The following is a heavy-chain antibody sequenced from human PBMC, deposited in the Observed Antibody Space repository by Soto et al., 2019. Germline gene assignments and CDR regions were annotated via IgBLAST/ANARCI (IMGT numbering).Heavy chain of an antibody. V-gene: IGHV1-2*02. CDR1: GYTFTGYY. Sequence: QVQLVQSGAEVRKPGASVKVSCKASGYTFTGYYVHWVRQAPGQGLEWMGWINPNTGGTNYAQKFQGRVTMTSDTSITTAYMELSRLRSDDAAVYYCARGPYYDFWKGYSFFDYWGQATLVTVSS. CDR2: INPNTGGT. J-gene: IGHJ4*02. CDR3: ARGPYYDFWKGYSFFDY. D-gene: IGHD3-3*01.